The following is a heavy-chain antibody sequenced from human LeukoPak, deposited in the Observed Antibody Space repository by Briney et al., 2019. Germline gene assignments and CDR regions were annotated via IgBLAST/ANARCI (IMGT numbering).Heavy chain of an antibody. J-gene: IGHJ4*02. Sequence: PGGSLRLSCAASGFTFSSYGMHWVRQAPGKGLGWVAVIWYDGSNKYYADSVKGRFTISRDNSKNTLYLQMNSLRAEDTAVYYCARGNDYGDYVWKEYFDYWGQGTLVTVSS. CDR3: ARGNDYGDYVWKEYFDY. CDR2: IWYDGSNK. D-gene: IGHD4-17*01. CDR1: GFTFSSYG. V-gene: IGHV3-33*08.